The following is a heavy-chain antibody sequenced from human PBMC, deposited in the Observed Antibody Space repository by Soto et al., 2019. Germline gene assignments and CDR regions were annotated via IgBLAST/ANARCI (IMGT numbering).Heavy chain of an antibody. CDR2: IYYSGST. CDR3: ARSGSSGWFLVEEKTKGHTRFDP. Sequence: SETLSLTCTVSGGSISSYYWSWIRQPPGKGLEWIGYIYYSGSTNYNPSLKSRVTISVDTSKNQFSLKLSSVTAADTAVYYCARSGSSGWFLVEEKTKGHTRFDPWGQGTLVTVSS. D-gene: IGHD6-19*01. CDR1: GGSISSYY. J-gene: IGHJ5*02. V-gene: IGHV4-59*01.